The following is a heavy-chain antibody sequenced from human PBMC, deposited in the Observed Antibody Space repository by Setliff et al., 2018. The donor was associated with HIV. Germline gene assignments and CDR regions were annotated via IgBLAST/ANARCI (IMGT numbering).Heavy chain of an antibody. CDR1: GGSISSSSYY. Sequence: SETLSLTCTVSGGSISSSSYYWAWVRQPPGKGLEWIGSVYYSGTTYISPSLKSRLTISTDRSTNQFSLRLNSMTAADMAMYYCARSSRGYYNPLFDYWGQGTLVTVSS. CDR2: VYYSGTT. CDR3: ARSSRGYYNPLFDY. D-gene: IGHD3-22*01. V-gene: IGHV4-39*01. J-gene: IGHJ4*02.